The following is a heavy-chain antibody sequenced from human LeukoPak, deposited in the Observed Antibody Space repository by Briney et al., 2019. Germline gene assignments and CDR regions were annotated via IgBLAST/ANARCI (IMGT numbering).Heavy chain of an antibody. J-gene: IGHJ4*02. CDR1: GPSFSGYY. CDR2: ITHSGST. V-gene: IGHV4-34*01. CDR3: ARGRPYYYDSSFSYYFDY. Sequence: KPTETLSLTCAVYGPSFSGYYWSSIRQPPGKGLERVGEITHSGSTNYNPSLKSRVTISVDTSKNQFSLKLSSVTAADTAVYYCARGRPYYYDSSFSYYFDYWGQGTLVTVSS. D-gene: IGHD3-22*01.